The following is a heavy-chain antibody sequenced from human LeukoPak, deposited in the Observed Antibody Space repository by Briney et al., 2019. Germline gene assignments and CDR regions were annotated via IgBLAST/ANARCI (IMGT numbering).Heavy chain of an antibody. J-gene: IGHJ6*02. CDR2: IKEDGSEK. D-gene: IGHD2/OR15-2a*01. V-gene: IGHV3-7*03. CDR1: GFTFSSYW. Sequence: GGSLRLSCAASGFTFSSYWMSWVRQAPGKGLEWVANIKEDGSEKYYGDSVKGRFTISRDNAKNSLYLQMNSLRAEDTAIYYCAKAFSSTTSIFRGMDVWGQGTTVTVSS. CDR3: AKAFSSTTSIFRGMDV.